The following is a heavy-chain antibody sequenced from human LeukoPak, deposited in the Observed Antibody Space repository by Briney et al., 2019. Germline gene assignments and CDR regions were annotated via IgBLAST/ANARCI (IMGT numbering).Heavy chain of an antibody. CDR1: GFTFSSYA. CDR2: ISGSGGNT. J-gene: IGHJ4*02. CDR3: AKDLLGYYDSSGYYY. V-gene: IGHV3-23*01. Sequence: GGSLRLSCAASGFTFSSYAMSWVRLAPGKGLEWVSAISGSGGNTYYADSVKGRFTISRDNSKNTLYLQMNSLRAEDTAVYYCAKDLLGYYDSSGYYYWGQGTLVTVSS. D-gene: IGHD3-22*01.